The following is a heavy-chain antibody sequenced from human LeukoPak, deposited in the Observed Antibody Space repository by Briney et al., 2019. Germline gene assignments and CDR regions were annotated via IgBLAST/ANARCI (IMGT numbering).Heavy chain of an antibody. CDR1: GFTFSSYW. J-gene: IGHJ4*02. CDR2: INTDGRST. CDR3: ARAQLTSMVADY. Sequence: GGSLRLSCGASGFTFSSYWMHWVRQAPGKGLVWVSGINTDGRSTIYADSVKGRFTISRDNDKNTLYLQMNSQRADDTAVYYCARAQLTSMVADYWGQGTLVTVSS. V-gene: IGHV3-74*01. D-gene: IGHD5-18*01.